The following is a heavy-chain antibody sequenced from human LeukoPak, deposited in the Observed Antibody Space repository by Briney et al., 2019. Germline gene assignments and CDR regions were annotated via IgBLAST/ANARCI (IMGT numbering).Heavy chain of an antibody. CDR2: IRYDGSNK. CDR3: AISDHYFDY. V-gene: IGHV3-30*02. Sequence: GGSLRLSCAASGFTFSGSGMHWVRQAPGKGLEWVTFIRYDGSNKYYTDSVKGRFTISRDNSKNSLYLQMNSLRTEDTALYYCAISDHYFDYWGQGALVTVSS. J-gene: IGHJ4*02. CDR1: GFTFSGSG. D-gene: IGHD2/OR15-2a*01.